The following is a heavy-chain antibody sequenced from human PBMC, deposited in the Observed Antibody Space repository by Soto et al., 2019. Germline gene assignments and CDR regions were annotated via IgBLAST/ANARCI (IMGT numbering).Heavy chain of an antibody. V-gene: IGHV1-18*04. CDR3: ARHRFNYYDDTVYYYFDY. CDR2: ISGHNGNT. Sequence: ASVKVSCKASGYSFTSYGISWVRQAPGQGPEWMGWISGHNGNTNHPQSLQGRVTMTTDTSRNTAYMELRSLRSDDTAVYYCARHRFNYYDDTVYYYFDYWGQGTLVNVS. D-gene: IGHD3-22*01. CDR1: GYSFTSYG. J-gene: IGHJ4*02.